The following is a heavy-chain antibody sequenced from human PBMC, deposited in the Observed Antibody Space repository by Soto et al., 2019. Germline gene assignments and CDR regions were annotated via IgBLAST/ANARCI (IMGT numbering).Heavy chain of an antibody. D-gene: IGHD3-16*01. V-gene: IGHV3-13*04. CDR2: IGTAGDT. J-gene: IGHJ6*02. CDR3: AKVMITFGGARYGLDV. CDR1: GFTFSSYD. Sequence: GGSLRLSCVASGFTFSSYDMHWVRQATGKGLEWVSTIGTAGDTYYPGSVKGRFTISRDNSKNTLFLQMSSLRAEDTAVYYCAKVMITFGGARYGLDVWGQGTTVTVSS.